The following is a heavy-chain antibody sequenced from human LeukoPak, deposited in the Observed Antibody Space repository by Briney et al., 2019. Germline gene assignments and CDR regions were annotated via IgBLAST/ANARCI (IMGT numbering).Heavy chain of an antibody. CDR3: ARKRGYSYGYGY. D-gene: IGHD5-18*01. J-gene: IGHJ4*02. CDR2: INHSGST. V-gene: IGHV4-34*01. CDR1: GGSFSGYY. Sequence: SETLSLTCAVYGGSFSGYYSSWIRPPPGQGLEWIGEINHSGSTNYNPSLKSRVTISVDQSKNQFSLKLTAVTAADTAVYYCARKRGYSYGYGYWGQGTLVTVSS.